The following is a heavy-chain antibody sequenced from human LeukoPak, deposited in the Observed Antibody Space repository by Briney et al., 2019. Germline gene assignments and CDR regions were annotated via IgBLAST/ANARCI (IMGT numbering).Heavy chain of an antibody. CDR2: INWNGGST. Sequence: GGSLRLSXAASGFTFDDYGMSWVCQAPGKGLEWVSGINWNGGSTGYADSVKGRFTISRDNAKNSLYLQMNSLRAEDTALYYCARGMGNYVSFDYWGQGTLVTVSS. CDR1: GFTFDDYG. V-gene: IGHV3-20*04. J-gene: IGHJ4*02. CDR3: ARGMGNYVSFDY. D-gene: IGHD1-7*01.